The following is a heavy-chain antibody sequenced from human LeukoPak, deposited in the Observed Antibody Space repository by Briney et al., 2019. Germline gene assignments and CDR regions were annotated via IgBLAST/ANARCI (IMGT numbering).Heavy chain of an antibody. D-gene: IGHD2-15*01. CDR3: AKDTCSGGSCYYYYGMGV. CDR2: ISHDGSNN. Sequence: PGGSLRLSCAASGFTFSRYGIHWVRQAPGKGLEWVAVISHDGSNNYYADSVKGRFTISRDNSKNTLYLQMISLRAEDTAVYYCAKDTCSGGSCYYYYGMGVWGQGTTVTVSS. CDR1: GFTFSRYG. J-gene: IGHJ6*02. V-gene: IGHV3-30*18.